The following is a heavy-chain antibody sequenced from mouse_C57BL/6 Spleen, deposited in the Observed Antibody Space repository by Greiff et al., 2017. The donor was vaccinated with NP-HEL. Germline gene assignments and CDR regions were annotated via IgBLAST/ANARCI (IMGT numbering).Heavy chain of an antibody. CDR3: ARAGGNYGYCDV. V-gene: IGHV1-69*01. Sequence: VQLQQSGAELVMPGASVKLSCKASGYTFTSYWMHWVKQRPGQGLEWIGEIDPSDSYTNYNQKFKGKSTLTVDKSSSTAYMQLSSLTSEDSAVYYCARAGGNYGYCDVWGTGTTVTVSS. D-gene: IGHD2-1*01. CDR1: GYTFTSYW. CDR2: IDPSDSYT. J-gene: IGHJ1*03.